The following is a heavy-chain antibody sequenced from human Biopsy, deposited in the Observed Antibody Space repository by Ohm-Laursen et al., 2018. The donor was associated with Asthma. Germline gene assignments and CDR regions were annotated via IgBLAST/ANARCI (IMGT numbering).Heavy chain of an antibody. CDR2: SNPNGGAT. J-gene: IGHJ5*02. V-gene: IGHV1-2*06. D-gene: IGHD7-27*01. CDR3: ARVQKSPGDRWFDP. Sequence: ASVKASCKASTYTFIGDQLHWVRQAPGVGLEWMGRSNPNGGATIYAQKFQGRVTMTRDTSISTAYMELSRLTSDDTAVYYCARVQKSPGDRWFDPWGQGTLVTVSS. CDR1: TYTFIGDQ.